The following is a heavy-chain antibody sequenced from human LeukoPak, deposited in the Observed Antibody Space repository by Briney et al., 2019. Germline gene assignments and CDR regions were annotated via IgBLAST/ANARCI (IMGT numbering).Heavy chain of an antibody. Sequence: GGSLRLSCAASGFSFSGYSMNWVRQAPGKGLEWVSYIIYSSSTMSYAGSVKGRFTVSRDNARNSLYLQMSSLRAEDTAVYYCARIVGYSIDYWGQGTLVTVSS. J-gene: IGHJ4*02. CDR1: GFSFSGYS. D-gene: IGHD5-12*01. V-gene: IGHV3-48*01. CDR3: ARIVGYSIDY. CDR2: IIYSSSTM.